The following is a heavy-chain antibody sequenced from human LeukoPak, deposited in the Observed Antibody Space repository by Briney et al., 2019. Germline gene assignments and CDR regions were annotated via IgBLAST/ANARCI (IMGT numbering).Heavy chain of an antibody. CDR2: IYYSGST. V-gene: IGHV4-59*08. J-gene: IGHJ4*02. CDR3: ARHGTDYYDSSGYYLFDY. Sequence: SETLSLTCTVSGGSISSYYWSWIRQPPGKGLEWIGYIYYSGSTNYNPSVKSRVTISVDTSKNQFSLKLSSVTAADTAVYYCARHGTDYYDSSGYYLFDYWGQGTLVTVSA. CDR1: GGSISSYY. D-gene: IGHD3-22*01.